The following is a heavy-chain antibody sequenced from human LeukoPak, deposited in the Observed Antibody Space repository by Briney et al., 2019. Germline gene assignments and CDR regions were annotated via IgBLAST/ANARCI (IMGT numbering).Heavy chain of an antibody. CDR1: GYTFTSYG. D-gene: IGHD3-3*01. CDR2: ISAYNGNT. J-gene: IGHJ4*02. V-gene: IGHV1-18*01. Sequence: ASVTVSCKASGYTFTSYGISWVRQAPGQGLEWMGWISAYNGNTNYAQKLQGRVTMTTDTSTSTAYMELRSLRSDDTAVYYCARESREYYDFWSGPDYWGQGTLVTVSS. CDR3: ARESREYYDFWSGPDY.